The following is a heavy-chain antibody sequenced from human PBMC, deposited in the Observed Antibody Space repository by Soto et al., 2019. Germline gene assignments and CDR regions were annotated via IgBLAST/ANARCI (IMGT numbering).Heavy chain of an antibody. CDR2: IYWDDDK. J-gene: IGHJ6*02. CDR3: AHSRCGGDCLQSYSSHYYYGVDV. CDR1: GFSLSTGGVG. D-gene: IGHD2-21*02. V-gene: IGHV2-5*02. Sequence: QITLKESGPTLVKPTQTLTLTCTFSGFSLSTGGVGVGWIRQPLGKALEWLALIYWDDDKRYSPSLKSRLTITKDTSKNQVVLTMTNMDPVDTATYYCAHSRCGGDCLQSYSSHYYYGVDVWGQGTTVTVSS.